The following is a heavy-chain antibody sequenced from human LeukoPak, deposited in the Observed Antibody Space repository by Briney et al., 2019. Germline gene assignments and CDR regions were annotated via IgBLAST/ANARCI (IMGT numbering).Heavy chain of an antibody. J-gene: IGHJ4*02. D-gene: IGHD3-22*01. V-gene: IGHV1-24*01. CDR3: ARGYYDSSGYYGY. CDR2: FDPEDGET. CDR1: GYTLTELS. Sequence: ASVKVPCKASGYTLTELSMHWVRQAPGKGLEWMGGFDPEDGETIYAQKLQGRVTMTTDTSTSTAYMELRSLRSDDTAVYYCARGYYDSSGYYGYWGQGTLVTVSS.